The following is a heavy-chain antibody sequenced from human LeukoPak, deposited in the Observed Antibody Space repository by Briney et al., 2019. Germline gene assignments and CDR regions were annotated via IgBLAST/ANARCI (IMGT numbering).Heavy chain of an antibody. CDR1: GFTFSSYW. J-gene: IGHJ3*02. Sequence: GGSLRLSCAASGFTFSSYWMHWVRQAPGKGLVWVSRINSDGSSTSYADSVKGRFTISRDNAKNTLYPQMNSLRAEDTAVYYCARESRPSDAFDIWGQGTMVTVSS. CDR3: ARESRPSDAFDI. V-gene: IGHV3-74*01. CDR2: INSDGSST.